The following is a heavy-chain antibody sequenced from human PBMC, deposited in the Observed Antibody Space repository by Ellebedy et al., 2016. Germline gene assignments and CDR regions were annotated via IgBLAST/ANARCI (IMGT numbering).Heavy chain of an antibody. CDR1: GFTFSSYS. CDR2: ISSSSSYI. CDR3: ARRSGIQLGDAFDI. D-gene: IGHD5-18*01. Sequence: GGSLRLXXAASGFTFSSYSMNWVRQAPGKGLEWVSSISSSSSYIYYADSVKGRFTISRDNAKNSLYLQMNSLRAEDTAVYYCARRSGIQLGDAFDIWGQGTMVTVSS. J-gene: IGHJ3*02. V-gene: IGHV3-21*01.